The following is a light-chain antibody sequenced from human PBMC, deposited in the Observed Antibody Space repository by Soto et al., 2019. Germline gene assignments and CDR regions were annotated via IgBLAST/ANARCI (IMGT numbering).Light chain of an antibody. V-gene: IGKV1-33*01. J-gene: IGKJ4*01. CDR1: QDISNY. CDR3: QQYDNLPIT. CDR2: DAS. Sequence: DIQMTQSPSSLSASVGDRVTITCQASQDISNYLNWYQQKPGKAPKLLIYDASNLETGVPSRFSGSGSGTDFTFTIRGLQPEDIATYYCQQYDNLPITFGGGTKVEIK.